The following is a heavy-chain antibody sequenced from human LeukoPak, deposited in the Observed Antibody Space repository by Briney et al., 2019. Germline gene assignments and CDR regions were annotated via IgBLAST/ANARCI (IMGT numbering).Heavy chain of an antibody. Sequence: VASVTVSFKVSGYTLTELSMHWVRQAPGKGREGMGGFDPEDGETIYAQKFQGRVTMTEDTYTDKAYMELSSLRSEDTAVYYCATDKRGITMVRGVMAHYWGQGTLVTVSS. CDR2: FDPEDGET. J-gene: IGHJ4*02. D-gene: IGHD3-10*01. V-gene: IGHV1-24*01. CDR1: GYTLTELS. CDR3: ATDKRGITMVRGVMAHY.